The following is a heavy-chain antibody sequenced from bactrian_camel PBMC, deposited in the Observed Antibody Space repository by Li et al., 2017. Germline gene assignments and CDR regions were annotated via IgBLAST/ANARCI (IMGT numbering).Heavy chain of an antibody. Sequence: VQLVESGGGLVQPGGSLTLSCAASGFTPSTYVMSWVRQAPGKGLEWVSIINWGGTTIDYADSVKGRFAASRANDEDTLYLQMNSLKPEDTARYYCAPGWALGPYPWGQGTQVTVS. CDR2: INWGGTTI. CDR1: GFTPSTYV. J-gene: IGHJ4*01. V-gene: IGHV3S40*01. D-gene: IGHD1*01. CDR3: APGWALGPYP.